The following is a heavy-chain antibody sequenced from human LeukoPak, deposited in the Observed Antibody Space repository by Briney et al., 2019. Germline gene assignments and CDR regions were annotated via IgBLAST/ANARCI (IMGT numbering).Heavy chain of an antibody. CDR1: GGSFGGYY. Sequence: PSETLSLTCAVYGGSFGGYYWGWIRQPPGKGLEWIGEINHSGSTNYNPSLKSRVTISVDTSKNQFSLKLSSVTAADTAVYYCAREIAAAGTELWGQGTLVTVSS. J-gene: IGHJ4*02. CDR2: INHSGST. V-gene: IGHV4-34*01. CDR3: AREIAAAGTEL. D-gene: IGHD6-13*01.